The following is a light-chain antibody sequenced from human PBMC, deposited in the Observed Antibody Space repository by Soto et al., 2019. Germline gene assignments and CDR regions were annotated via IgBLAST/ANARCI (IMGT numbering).Light chain of an antibody. Sequence: EIVMTQSPATLSVSPGERATLSCRASQSVSSNLAWYQQKPGQAPRLLIYGASTRATGIPARFSGSGSGTEFTLTISSLQSEDFAVCYCQQYNNWPPPLTFGGGTKVEIK. J-gene: IGKJ4*01. CDR2: GAS. V-gene: IGKV3-15*01. CDR3: QQYNNWPPPLT. CDR1: QSVSSN.